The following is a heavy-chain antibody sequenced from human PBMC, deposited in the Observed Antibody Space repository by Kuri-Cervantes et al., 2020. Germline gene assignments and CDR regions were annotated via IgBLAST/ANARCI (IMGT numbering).Heavy chain of an antibody. J-gene: IGHJ4*02. CDR2: ISSDGSNR. D-gene: IGHD4-17*01. Sequence: GGSLRLSCAASGFTFSSYAMSWVRQAPGKGLEWVADISSDGSNRYYADSVKGRFTISRDNSKNTLYLQMNSLRAEDTAVYYCARIYGDYARIDYWGQGTLVTVSS. V-gene: IGHV3-30-3*01. CDR1: GFTFSSYA. CDR3: ARIYGDYARIDY.